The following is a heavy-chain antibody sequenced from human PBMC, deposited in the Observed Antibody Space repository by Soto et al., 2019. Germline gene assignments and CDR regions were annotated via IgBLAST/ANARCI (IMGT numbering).Heavy chain of an antibody. CDR3: AKEGQYYDILTGYRSYYGMDV. Sequence: QVQLVESGGGVVQPGRSLRLSCAASGFTFSSYGMHWVRQAPGKGLEWVAVISYDGGNKYYADSVKGRFTISRDNSKNTLYLQMNSLRAEDTAVYYCAKEGQYYDILTGYRSYYGMDVWGQGTTVTVSS. D-gene: IGHD3-9*01. V-gene: IGHV3-30*18. CDR2: ISYDGGNK. J-gene: IGHJ6*02. CDR1: GFTFSSYG.